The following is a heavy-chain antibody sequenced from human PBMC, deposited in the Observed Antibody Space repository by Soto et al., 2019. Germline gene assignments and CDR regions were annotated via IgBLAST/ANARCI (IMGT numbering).Heavy chain of an antibody. D-gene: IGHD4-17*01. CDR1: GFTFSSYG. Sequence: PGGSLRLSCAASGFTFSSYGMHWVRQAPGKGLEWVAVIWYDGSNKYYADSVKGRFTISRDNSKNTLYLQMNSLRAEDTAVYYCARDKYGYYSGYAFDIWGQGSMVTVSS. V-gene: IGHV3-33*01. CDR2: IWYDGSNK. J-gene: IGHJ3*02. CDR3: ARDKYGYYSGYAFDI.